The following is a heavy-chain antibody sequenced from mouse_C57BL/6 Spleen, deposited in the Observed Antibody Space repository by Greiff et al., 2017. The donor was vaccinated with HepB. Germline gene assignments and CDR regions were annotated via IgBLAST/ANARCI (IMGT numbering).Heavy chain of an antibody. Sequence: QVQLQHSGAELVRPGTSVKVSCKASGYAFTNYLIEWVKQRPGQGLEWIGVINPGSGGTNYNEKFKGKATLTADKSSSTAYMQLSSLTSEDSAVYFCARGHGSSYWYFDVWGTGTTVTVSS. V-gene: IGHV1-54*01. J-gene: IGHJ1*03. CDR3: ARGHGSSYWYFDV. CDR1: GYAFTNYL. CDR2: INPGSGGT. D-gene: IGHD1-1*01.